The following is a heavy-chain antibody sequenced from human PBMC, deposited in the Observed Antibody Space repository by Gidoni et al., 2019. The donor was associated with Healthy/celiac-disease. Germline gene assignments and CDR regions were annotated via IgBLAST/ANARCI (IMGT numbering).Heavy chain of an antibody. Sequence: QLQLQASGPGLVKPSATLSLTCPVSGGSISSRSYYWGWIRQPPGKGLEWIGSIYYSGSTYYNPSLKSRVTISVDTSKNQFSLKLSSVTAADTAVYYCAREGYYDSSGYYEGDYFDYWGQGTLVTVSS. CDR1: GGSISSRSYY. CDR3: AREGYYDSSGYYEGDYFDY. J-gene: IGHJ4*02. D-gene: IGHD3-22*01. V-gene: IGHV4-39*07. CDR2: IYYSGST.